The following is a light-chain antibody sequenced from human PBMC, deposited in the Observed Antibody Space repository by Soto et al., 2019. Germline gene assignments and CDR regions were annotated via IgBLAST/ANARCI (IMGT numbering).Light chain of an antibody. V-gene: IGKV1-39*01. CDR3: QQSYSTTWT. J-gene: IGKJ1*01. CDR1: QGISTY. CDR2: AAS. Sequence: DIQMTQSPSSLSASVGDRVTITCRASQGISTYLNWYQQKPGKAPKLLIYAASSLQSGVPSRFSGSGSETDFTLTISSXQPEHFATYSCQQSYSTTWTFGQGTKVDTK.